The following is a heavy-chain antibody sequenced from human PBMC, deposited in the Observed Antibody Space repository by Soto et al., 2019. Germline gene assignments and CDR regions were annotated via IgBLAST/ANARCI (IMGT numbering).Heavy chain of an antibody. CDR2: IIPILGIA. CDR1: GGTFSSYT. D-gene: IGHD4-17*01. CDR3: ANSNGDYVLGGGWFDP. Sequence: QVQLVQSGAEVKKPGSSVKVSCKASGGTFSSYTISWVRQAPGQGLEWMGRIIPILGIANYAQKFQGRVTITADKSTSTAYMELSSLRSEDTAVYYCANSNGDYVLGGGWFDPCGQGTLVTVSS. V-gene: IGHV1-69*02. J-gene: IGHJ5*02.